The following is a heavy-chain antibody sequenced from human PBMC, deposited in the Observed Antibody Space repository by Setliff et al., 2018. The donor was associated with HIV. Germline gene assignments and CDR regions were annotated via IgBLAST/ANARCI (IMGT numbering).Heavy chain of an antibody. CDR2: ISPDNGNT. Sequence: ASVKVSCKASGYIFLNYDITWVRQAPGQGLEWMGWISPDNGNTNYAQKIEGRVILTTDKSTNTIEMELRSLRSDDTAVYYCVRDRELRTTRSLDFWSPGTLVTVSS. D-gene: IGHD1-1*01. J-gene: IGHJ4*02. V-gene: IGHV1-18*04. CDR1: GYIFLNYD. CDR3: VRDRELRTTRSLDF.